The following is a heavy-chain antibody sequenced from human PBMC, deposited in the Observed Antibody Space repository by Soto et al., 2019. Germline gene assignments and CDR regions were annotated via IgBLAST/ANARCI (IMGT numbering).Heavy chain of an antibody. J-gene: IGHJ6*02. D-gene: IGHD3-22*01. Sequence: ASVKVSCKVSGYTLTELSMHWVRQAPGKGLEWMGGFDPEDGETIYAQKFQGRVTMTEDTSTDTAYMELSSLRSEDTAVYYCASDTRLHGYWCYGGMDYWGQGTMVPVSS. CDR3: ASDTRLHGYWCYGGMDY. V-gene: IGHV1-24*01. CDR2: FDPEDGET. CDR1: GYTLTELS.